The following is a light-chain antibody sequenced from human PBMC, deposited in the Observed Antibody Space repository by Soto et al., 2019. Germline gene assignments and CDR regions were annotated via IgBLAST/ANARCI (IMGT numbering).Light chain of an antibody. J-gene: IGLJ1*01. CDR1: SSDVGGYNY. Sequence: QCVLKQPASGSVAPGRSSTISCTGTSSDVGGYNYVSWYQQHPGKAPKLMIYDVSNRPSGVSNRFSGSKSGNTASLTISGLQAEDEADYYCSSYTSSSTLVVFGTGTNVTV. CDR3: SSYTSSSTLVV. V-gene: IGLV2-14*01. CDR2: DVS.